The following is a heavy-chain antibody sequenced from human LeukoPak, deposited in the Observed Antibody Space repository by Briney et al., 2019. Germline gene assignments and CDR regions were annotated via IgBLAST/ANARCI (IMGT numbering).Heavy chain of an antibody. V-gene: IGHV4-59*01. Sequence: PSETLSLTCTVSGGSISSYYWSWIRQPPGKGLEWIGYIYYSGSTIYNPSLKSRVTISVDTSKNQFSLKLNSVTAADTAVYYCARTMYRSSWEYYYYYYMDVWGKGTTVTVSS. J-gene: IGHJ6*03. CDR2: IYYSGST. CDR3: ARTMYRSSWEYYYYYYMDV. CDR1: GGSISSYY. D-gene: IGHD6-13*01.